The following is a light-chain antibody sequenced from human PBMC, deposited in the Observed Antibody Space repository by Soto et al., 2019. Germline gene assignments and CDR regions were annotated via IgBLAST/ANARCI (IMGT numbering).Light chain of an antibody. CDR1: QSVSTRY. CDR3: RQYGSSYT. V-gene: IGKV3-20*01. CDR2: GAS. J-gene: IGKJ2*01. Sequence: EIVVTQSPGTLSLSPGERATLACRASQSVSTRYLAWYQQKPGQAHSILISGASRRATGIPDRFSGSGSGTDFTRTISRLEPEEFAVYYCRQYGSSYTFGQGTKLEIK.